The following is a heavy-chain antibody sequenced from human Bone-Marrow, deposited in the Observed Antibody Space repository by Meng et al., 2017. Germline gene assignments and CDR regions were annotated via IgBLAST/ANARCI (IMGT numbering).Heavy chain of an antibody. Sequence: SVKVSCKASGGTFSSYTISWVRQAPGQGLEWMGRNIPILGIANYAQKLQGRVTITADKSTSTAYMELSSLRSEDTAVYYCARDRGRTTGTTDYYFDYWGQGTLVTVSS. CDR1: GGTFSSYT. V-gene: IGHV1-69*04. D-gene: IGHD1-1*01. J-gene: IGHJ4*02. CDR2: NIPILGIA. CDR3: ARDRGRTTGTTDYYFDY.